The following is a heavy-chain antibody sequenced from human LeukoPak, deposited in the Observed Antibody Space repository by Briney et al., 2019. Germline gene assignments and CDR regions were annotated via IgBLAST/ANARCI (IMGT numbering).Heavy chain of an antibody. CDR2: IKAGGDT. Sequence: ASVTVSCKASGYTFTSYHMHWVRQAPGQGLEWIGIIKAGGDTLYAQKFQGRVTMTRDTSTSTVYMELSSLRSEDTAVYYRARDRRLVAVALPYYMDVWGKGTTVTVSS. D-gene: IGHD6-19*01. J-gene: IGHJ6*03. V-gene: IGHV1-46*01. CDR1: GYTFTSYH. CDR3: ARDRRLVAVALPYYMDV.